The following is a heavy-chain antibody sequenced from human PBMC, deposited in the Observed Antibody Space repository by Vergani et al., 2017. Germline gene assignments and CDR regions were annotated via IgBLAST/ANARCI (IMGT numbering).Heavy chain of an antibody. Sequence: QVRLQESGPGLVKPSETLSLTCSVSGGSMSGYYWSWIRQPPGKELEWIGYMYHSGSTNYNPSLETRVTISGDTSKNQFSLKLNSVTAADTAVYYCARSRQYVWGSYRTIYFDYWGQGTLVTVSS. CDR3: ARSRQYVWGSYRTIYFDY. D-gene: IGHD3-16*02. J-gene: IGHJ4*02. V-gene: IGHV4-59*01. CDR1: GGSMSGYY. CDR2: MYHSGST.